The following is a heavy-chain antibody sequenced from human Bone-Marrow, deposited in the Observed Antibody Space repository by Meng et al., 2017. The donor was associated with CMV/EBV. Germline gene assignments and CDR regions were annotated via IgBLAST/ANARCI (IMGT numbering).Heavy chain of an antibody. CDR2: INHSGST. CDR1: GGSFSGYY. D-gene: IGHD6-19*01. J-gene: IGHJ4*02. V-gene: IGHV4-34*01. Sequence: SGGSFSGYYRSLLRQPPGKGLEWIGEINHSGSTNYPPSLTSRVTISVDTSKNQFSLKLNSVIAADTAVYYCAKAGYSSGWYFNYLDYWGQGTLVTVSS. CDR3: AKAGYSSGWYFNYLDY.